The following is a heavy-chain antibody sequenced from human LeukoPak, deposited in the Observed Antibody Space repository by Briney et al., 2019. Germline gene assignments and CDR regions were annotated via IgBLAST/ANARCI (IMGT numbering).Heavy chain of an antibody. Sequence: GRSLRLSCAASGFTFSSYGMHWVRQAPGKGLEWVAVIWYDGSNKYYADSVKGRFTISRDNSKNTLYLQMNSLRAEDTAVYYWAKAYHYYDSNGDFDYWGQGTLVTVSS. CDR3: AKAYHYYDSNGDFDY. CDR2: IWYDGSNK. CDR1: GFTFSSYG. J-gene: IGHJ4*02. V-gene: IGHV3-33*06. D-gene: IGHD3-22*01.